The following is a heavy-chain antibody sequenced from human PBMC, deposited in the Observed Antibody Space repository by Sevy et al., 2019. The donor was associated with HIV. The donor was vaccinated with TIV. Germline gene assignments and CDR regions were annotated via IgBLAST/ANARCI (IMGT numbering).Heavy chain of an antibody. J-gene: IGHJ2*01. V-gene: IGHV3-23*01. Sequence: GGSLRLSCAASGFIFSDYAMIWVRQAPGKGLEWVSSISGGDDSTYYADSVKGRFTVSRDNSKNTLYLQMNTLRAEDTALYYCTKFGDYYDSGGYYWYFDFWGRGTLVTVSS. CDR1: GFIFSDYA. CDR2: ISGGDDST. CDR3: TKFGDYYDSGGYYWYFDF. D-gene: IGHD3-22*01.